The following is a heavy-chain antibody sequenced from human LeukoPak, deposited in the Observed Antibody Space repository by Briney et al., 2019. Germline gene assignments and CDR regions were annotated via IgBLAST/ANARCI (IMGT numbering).Heavy chain of an antibody. V-gene: IGHV3-23*01. Sequence: GGSLRLSCAASGFTYAMSWVRQAPGKGLEWVAGISGSGGSTHYADSVKGRFTISRDNSKNTLYLQMNSLRAEDTAVYYCARDGGGDPNAFDIWGQGTMVTVSS. CDR1: GFTYA. J-gene: IGHJ3*02. D-gene: IGHD3-10*01. CDR2: ISGSGGST. CDR3: ARDGGGDPNAFDI.